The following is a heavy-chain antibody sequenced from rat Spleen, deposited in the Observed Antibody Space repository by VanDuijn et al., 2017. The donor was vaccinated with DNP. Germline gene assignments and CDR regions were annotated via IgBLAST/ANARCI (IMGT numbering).Heavy chain of an antibody. D-gene: IGHD1-10*01. CDR2: IHSDGSAT. CDR3: ARHRPYRNYFDY. V-gene: IGHV5-7*01. CDR1: GFTFSDYN. Sequence: EVQLVESGGGLVQPGRSLKLACVGSGFTFSDYNMAWVRQAPKKGLEWVTTIHSDGSATYYRDSVKCRITISRDNAKRTLHLQKDRMRSEDTANYFCARHRPYRNYFDYWGQGTLVTVSS. J-gene: IGHJ3*01.